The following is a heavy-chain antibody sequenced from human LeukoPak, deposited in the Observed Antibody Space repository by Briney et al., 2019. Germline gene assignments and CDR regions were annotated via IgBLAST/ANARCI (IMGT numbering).Heavy chain of an antibody. Sequence: GASVKVSCKASGYTFTGYYMHWVRQAPGQGLEWMGWISAYNGNTNYAQKLQGRVTMTTDTSPSTAYMELRSLRSDDTAVYYCARELGPGYDFWSGYSAYGMDVWDQGTTVTVSS. CDR1: GYTFTGYY. CDR2: ISAYNGNT. V-gene: IGHV1-18*04. D-gene: IGHD3-3*01. J-gene: IGHJ6*02. CDR3: ARELGPGYDFWSGYSAYGMDV.